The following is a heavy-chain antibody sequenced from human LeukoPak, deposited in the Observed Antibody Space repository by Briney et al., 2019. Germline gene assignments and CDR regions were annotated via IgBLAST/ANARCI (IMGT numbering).Heavy chain of an antibody. CDR2: ISYSGST. Sequence: SETLSLTCTVSGGSVTTHYCTWIRQPPGKGLEWIGYISYSGSTNYNPSLKSRVTISVDTSKNQFSLKLSSVTAADTAVYYCARGRRIAARFDYWGQGTLVTVSS. CDR3: ARGRRIAARFDY. CDR1: GGSVTTHY. D-gene: IGHD6-6*01. V-gene: IGHV4-59*02. J-gene: IGHJ4*02.